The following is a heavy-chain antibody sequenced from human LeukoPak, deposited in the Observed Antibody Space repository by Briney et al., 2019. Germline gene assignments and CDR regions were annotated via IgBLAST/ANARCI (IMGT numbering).Heavy chain of an antibody. CDR1: GYTFTSYY. CDR3: ARDPHSGNWFDP. J-gene: IGHJ5*02. V-gene: IGHV1-46*01. D-gene: IGHD6-25*01. Sequence: SVKVSCKASGYTFTSYYIHWVRQAPGQGLEWMGIINPSGGSTTYAQKFQGRVTMTRDTSTSTVYVELSSLRSDDTAVYYCARDPHSGNWFDPWGQGTLVTVSS. CDR2: INPSGGST.